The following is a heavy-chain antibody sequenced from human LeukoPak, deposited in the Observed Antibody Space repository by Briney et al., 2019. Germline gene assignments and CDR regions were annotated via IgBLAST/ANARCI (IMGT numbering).Heavy chain of an antibody. CDR2: IYYSGST. V-gene: IGHV4-30-4*08. CDR1: GGSISSGDYY. D-gene: IGHD2-2*01. Sequence: SETLSLTCTVSGGSISSGDYYWSWIRQPPGKGLEWIGYIYYSGSTYYNQSLKSRVTISVDTSKNQFSLKLSSVTAADTAVYYCARTLGYCSSTSCFYYSDYWGQGTLVTVSS. CDR3: ARTLGYCSSTSCFYYSDY. J-gene: IGHJ4*02.